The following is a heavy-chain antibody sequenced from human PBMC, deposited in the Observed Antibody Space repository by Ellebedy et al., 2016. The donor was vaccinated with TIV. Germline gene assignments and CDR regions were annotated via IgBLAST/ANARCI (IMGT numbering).Heavy chain of an antibody. CDR1: GGSISSSSYY. CDR3: ARQSRIQLWRIIDY. D-gene: IGHD5-18*01. V-gene: IGHV4-39*01. J-gene: IGHJ4*02. Sequence: MPSETLSLTCTVSGGSISSSSYYWGWIRQPPGKGLEWIGSIYYSGSTYYNPSLKSRVTISVDTSKNQFSLKLSSVTAADTAVYYCARQSRIQLWRIIDYWGQGTLVTVSS. CDR2: IYYSGST.